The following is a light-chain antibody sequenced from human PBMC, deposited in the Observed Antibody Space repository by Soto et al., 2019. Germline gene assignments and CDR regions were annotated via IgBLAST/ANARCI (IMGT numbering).Light chain of an antibody. Sequence: QSALTQPRSVSGSPGQSVTISCTGTSSDVGGYNYVSWYQQHPDKAPKLMIYDVSKRPSGVPDRFSGSKSGNTASLTISGLQAVDEADYCCCSYAGSFVVFGGESRLTLL. V-gene: IGLV2-11*01. CDR1: SSDVGGYNY. CDR3: CSYAGSFVV. CDR2: DVS. J-gene: IGLJ2*01.